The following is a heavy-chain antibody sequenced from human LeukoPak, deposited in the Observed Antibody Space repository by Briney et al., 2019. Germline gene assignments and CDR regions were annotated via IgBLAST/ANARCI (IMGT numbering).Heavy chain of an antibody. CDR2: IQQHGSET. Sequence: GGSLRLSCEGSGFTFSNYWMSWVRQAPGKGLEWVANIQQHGSETYYGDSVKGRFTISRDNAKNSLYLQMNSLRAEDTAVYYCAREAPALYYWGQGTLVTVSS. CDR3: AREAPALYY. CDR1: GFTFSNYW. J-gene: IGHJ4*02. V-gene: IGHV3-7*01. D-gene: IGHD2/OR15-2a*01.